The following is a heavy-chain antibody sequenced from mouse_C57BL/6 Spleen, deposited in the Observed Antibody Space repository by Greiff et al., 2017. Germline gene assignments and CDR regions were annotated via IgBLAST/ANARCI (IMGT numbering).Heavy chain of an antibody. D-gene: IGHD2-3*01. CDR2: IDPSDSYT. CDR3: ARGDDGYYVGY. V-gene: IGHV1-69*01. Sequence: QVHVKQPGAELVMPGASVKLSCKASGYTFTSYWMHWVKQRPGQGLEWIGEIDPSDSYTNYNQKFKGKSTLTVDKSSSTAYMQLSSLTSEDSAVYYCARGDDGYYVGYWGQGTTLTVSS. J-gene: IGHJ2*01. CDR1: GYTFTSYW.